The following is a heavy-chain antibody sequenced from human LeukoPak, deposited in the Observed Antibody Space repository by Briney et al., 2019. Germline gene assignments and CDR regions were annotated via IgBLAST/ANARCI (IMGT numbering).Heavy chain of an antibody. CDR2: ISNGGIT. V-gene: IGHV3-64D*06. D-gene: IGHD3-16*01. J-gene: IGHJ4*02. CDR3: VNWGLTY. Sequence: TGGSLRLSGSASGFTFSSYDMHWVRQAPGKGLEYVSAISNGGITYYADSVKGRFTISRDNSKSTLYLQMSSLRAEDTAVYYCVNWGLTYWGQGTLVTVSS. CDR1: GFTFSSYD.